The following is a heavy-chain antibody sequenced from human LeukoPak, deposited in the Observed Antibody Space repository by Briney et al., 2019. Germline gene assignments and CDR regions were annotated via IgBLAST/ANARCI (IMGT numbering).Heavy chain of an antibody. CDR3: ARRSYSYTGMDV. J-gene: IGHJ6*04. CDR2: IYYSGST. D-gene: IGHD5-18*01. CDR1: GGSISSSSYY. V-gene: IGHV4-39*01. Sequence: PSETLSLTCTVSGGSISSSSYYWGWIRQPPGKGLEWIGSIYYSGSTYYNPSLKSRVTISVDTSKNQFSLKLSSVTAADTAVYYCARRSYSYTGMDVWGKGTTVTISS.